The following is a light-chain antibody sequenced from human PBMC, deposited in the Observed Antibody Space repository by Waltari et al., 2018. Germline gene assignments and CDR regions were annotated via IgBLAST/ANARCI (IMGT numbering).Light chain of an antibody. CDR1: QHVSKY. CDR2: DAS. V-gene: IGKV1-33*01. CDR3: QQYYNVPRT. Sequence: DIQMTQSPSSLSASVGDRVTITCQASQHVSKYLNWYQQKPGKAPNLLIYDASNLQRGVPSRFSGSGAGTHFTFTISSLQPEDIATYYCQQYYNVPRTFGQGTRLEIK. J-gene: IGKJ5*01.